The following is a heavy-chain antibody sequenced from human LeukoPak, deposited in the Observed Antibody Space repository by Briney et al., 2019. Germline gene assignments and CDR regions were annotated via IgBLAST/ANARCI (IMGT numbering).Heavy chain of an antibody. Sequence: GGSLRLSCAASGFTFDDYAMHWVRQAPGKGLEWVSGISWNSGSIGYADSVKGRFTISRDNAKNSLYLQMNSLRAEDTALYYCAKAGEGYDSSGYYYEFDYWGQGTLVTVSS. CDR2: ISWNSGSI. D-gene: IGHD3-22*01. J-gene: IGHJ4*02. CDR1: GFTFDDYA. CDR3: AKAGEGYDSSGYYYEFDY. V-gene: IGHV3-9*01.